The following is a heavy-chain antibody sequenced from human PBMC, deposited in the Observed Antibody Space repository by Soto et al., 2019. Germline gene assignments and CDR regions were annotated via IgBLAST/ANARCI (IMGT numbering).Heavy chain of an antibody. CDR2: ISSSAPTA. J-gene: IGHJ4*02. V-gene: IGHV3-48*03. CDR1: GFTLSRFE. Sequence: GGSLRLSCAASGFTLSRFELHWVLQAPGKGLEWISYISSSAPTAYYAASVEGGLTISRDNANKSVYLQIDRLRAEDMDLYSCTRAAWFPYVSFFWGEGALVTVSS. D-gene: IGHD3-10*01. CDR3: TRAAWFPYVSFF.